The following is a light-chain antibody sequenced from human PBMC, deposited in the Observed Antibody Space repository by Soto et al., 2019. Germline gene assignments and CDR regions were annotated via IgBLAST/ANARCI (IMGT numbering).Light chain of an antibody. CDR2: ELT. CDR1: SSDVGGYDY. Sequence: QSVLTQPASVSGSPGQSIAISCTGTSSDVGGYDYVSWYQQHPDKAPKLIIYELTKRPSGVSNRYSGSKSGNTASLTISGLQPDDEADYYCSSHTSGDTRVFGSGTKVTVL. V-gene: IGLV2-14*01. CDR3: SSHTSGDTRV. J-gene: IGLJ1*01.